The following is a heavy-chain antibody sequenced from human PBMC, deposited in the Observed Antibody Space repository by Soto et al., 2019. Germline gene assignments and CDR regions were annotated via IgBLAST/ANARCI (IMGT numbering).Heavy chain of an antibody. Sequence: QVQLVESGGAVVKLGRSLRPSCAASGLTSSTYGMHGSRQAPAKGLGWGAVIWYDGSNKYYADSVKGRFTISRDNSKNTLYLQMNSLRAEDTAVYYCARDPEPSIAARRGGNWFDPWGQGTLVTVSS. CDR1: GLTSSTYG. J-gene: IGHJ5*02. D-gene: IGHD6-6*01. CDR2: IWYDGSNK. CDR3: ARDPEPSIAARRGGNWFDP. V-gene: IGHV3-33*01.